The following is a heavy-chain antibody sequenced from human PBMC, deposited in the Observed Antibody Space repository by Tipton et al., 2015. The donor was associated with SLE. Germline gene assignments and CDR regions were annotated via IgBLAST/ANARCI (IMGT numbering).Heavy chain of an antibody. CDR1: GFTFSTYS. D-gene: IGHD3-10*01. CDR3: AKKMVRGLIMPSPFDY. J-gene: IGHJ4*02. CDR2: IWYDGTNK. V-gene: IGHV3-33*06. Sequence: SLRLSCEASGFTFSTYSMHWVRQAPGNGLEWVAVIWYDGTNKHYADSVKGRFTISRDNSKNTLFLQMNSLRAEDTAVYYCAKKMVRGLIMPSPFDYWGQGTLVTVSS.